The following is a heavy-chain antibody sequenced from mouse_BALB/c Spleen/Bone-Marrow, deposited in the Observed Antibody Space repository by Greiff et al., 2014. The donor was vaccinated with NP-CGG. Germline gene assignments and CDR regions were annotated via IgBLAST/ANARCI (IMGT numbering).Heavy chain of an antibody. CDR3: ARGDYRSYYFDY. CDR1: GYVFTNYL. J-gene: IGHJ2*01. D-gene: IGHD2-14*01. Sequence: ESGAELVRPGTSVKVSCKASGYVFTNYLIEWVKQRPGQGLEWIGVINPGSGGTNYNEKFKGKATLTADKSSSTAYMQLSSLTSDDSAVYFCARGDYRSYYFDYWGQGTTLTVSS. V-gene: IGHV1-54*01. CDR2: INPGSGGT.